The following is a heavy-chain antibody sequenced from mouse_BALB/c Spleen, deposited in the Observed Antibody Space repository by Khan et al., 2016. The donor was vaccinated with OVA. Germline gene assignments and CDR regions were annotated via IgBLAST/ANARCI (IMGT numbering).Heavy chain of an antibody. V-gene: IGHV1-7*01. CDR1: GYTFLNYW. CDR3: ARRGLRWDFDY. Sequence: QVRLQQSGAELAKPGASVKMSCKASGYTFLNYWILWVKQRPGQGLEWIGYINPSTGYTEYNQNFQDKATLTADKSSSTAYMQLSSLTSEDSAVYYCARRGLRWDFDYWGQGTTLTVSS. D-gene: IGHD1-1*01. CDR2: INPSTGYT. J-gene: IGHJ2*01.